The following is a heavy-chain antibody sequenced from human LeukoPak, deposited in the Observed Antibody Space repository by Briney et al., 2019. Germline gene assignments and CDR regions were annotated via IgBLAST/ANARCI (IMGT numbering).Heavy chain of an antibody. CDR1: GFTFSDYY. J-gene: IGHJ5*02. D-gene: IGHD3-3*01. Sequence: PGGSLRLSCGPSGFTFSDYYMRWIRQAPGKGLEWVSYISTSGSTIYYADSAKGRFTISRDNAKNSVYLQMDSLRGEDAAVYYCVRDGGVDRLGVPVTDAFDPWGQGTLVSVSS. CDR2: ISTSGSTI. V-gene: IGHV3-11*04. CDR3: VRDGGVDRLGVPVTDAFDP.